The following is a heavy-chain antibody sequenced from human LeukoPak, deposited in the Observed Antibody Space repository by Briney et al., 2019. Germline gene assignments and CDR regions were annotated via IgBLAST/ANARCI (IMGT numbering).Heavy chain of an antibody. CDR2: IYYSGST. J-gene: IGHJ4*02. CDR3: ASRRVSWSSGPWHYFDY. CDR1: GGSISSSSYY. Sequence: SETLSLTCTVSGGSISSSSYYWGWIRQPPGKGLEWIGSIYYSGSTYYNPSLKSRVTISVDTSKNQFSLKLSSVTAADTAAYYCASRRVSWSSGPWHYFDYWGQGTLVTVSS. D-gene: IGHD6-19*01. V-gene: IGHV4-39*01.